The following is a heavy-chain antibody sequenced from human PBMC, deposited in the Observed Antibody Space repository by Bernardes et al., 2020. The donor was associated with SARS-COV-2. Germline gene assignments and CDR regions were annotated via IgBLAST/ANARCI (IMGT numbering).Heavy chain of an antibody. CDR2: LSQDATHK. CDR1: GFTFTVNG. V-gene: IGHV3-30*02. Sequence: GGSLRLSCAASGFTFTVNGMHWLRKAPGKGLEWVAFLSQDATHKIYADSVKGRFTISRDISKTTLYLQMNGLRPEDTAIYFCAKDQGYWGKFGLWGRGTLVTVSS. CDR3: AKDQGYWGKFGL. D-gene: IGHD7-27*01. J-gene: IGHJ2*01.